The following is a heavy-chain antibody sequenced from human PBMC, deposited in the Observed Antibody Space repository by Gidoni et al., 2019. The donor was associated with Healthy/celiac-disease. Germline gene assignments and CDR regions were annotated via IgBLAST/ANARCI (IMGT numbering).Heavy chain of an antibody. Sequence: QVTLKETGPVLVKPTETLPLTCTVSGFAHSNARMGVSCIRHPPGKALECPAHIFSNDEKSYSTSLKSRLTISKDTSKSQVVLTMTNMDPVDTATYYCARISRWGWNYGLWGQGTLVTVSS. CDR1: GFAHSNARMG. J-gene: IGHJ4*02. D-gene: IGHD1-7*01. CDR2: IFSNDEK. V-gene: IGHV2-26*01. CDR3: ARISRWGWNYGL.